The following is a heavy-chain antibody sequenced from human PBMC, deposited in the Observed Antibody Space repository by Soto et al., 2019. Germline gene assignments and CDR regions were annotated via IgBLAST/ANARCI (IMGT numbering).Heavy chain of an antibody. V-gene: IGHV4-34*01. CDR1: GGSFSGYY. CDR2: INHSGST. J-gene: IGHJ4*02. Sequence: SETLSLTCAVYGGSFSGYYWSWIRQPPGKGLEWIGVINHSGSTNYNPSLKSRVTISVDTSKNQFSLKLSSVTAADTAAYYCARGGFYYDSSAPRDFDYWGQGTLVTVSS. CDR3: ARGGFYYDSSAPRDFDY. D-gene: IGHD3-22*01.